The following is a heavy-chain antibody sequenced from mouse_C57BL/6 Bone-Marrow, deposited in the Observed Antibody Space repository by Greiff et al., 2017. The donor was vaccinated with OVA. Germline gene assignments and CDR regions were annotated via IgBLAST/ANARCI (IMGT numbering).Heavy chain of an antibody. Sequence: QVQLQQSGPELVKPGASVKISCKASGYAFSSSWMNWVKQRPGKGLEWIGRIYPGDGDTSYNGKFKGKATLTADKSSSTAYTQLSSLTSEDSAVYSCARATTVVAGAMDYWGQGTSVTVSS. V-gene: IGHV1-82*01. CDR3: ARATTVVAGAMDY. D-gene: IGHD1-1*01. CDR1: GYAFSSSW. J-gene: IGHJ4*01. CDR2: IYPGDGDT.